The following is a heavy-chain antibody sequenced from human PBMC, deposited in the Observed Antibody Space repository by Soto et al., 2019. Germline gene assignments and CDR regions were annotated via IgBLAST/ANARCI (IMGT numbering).Heavy chain of an antibody. CDR2: VYPGDTDT. V-gene: IGHV5-51*01. CDR3: ASLGSWANQHTLVV. Sequence: PGESLKISCKASGYEFSRCGLGWVRLLLGKRLKLMGIVYPGDTDTKYSPSFQGQVTISGDKSITTTYLQWNSLKASDTAMYYCASLGSWANQHTLVVWGQGAMVTVSS. J-gene: IGHJ3*01. CDR1: GYEFSRCG. D-gene: IGHD2-2*01.